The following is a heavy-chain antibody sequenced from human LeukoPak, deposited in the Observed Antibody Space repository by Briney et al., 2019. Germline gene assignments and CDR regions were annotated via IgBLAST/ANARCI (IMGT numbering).Heavy chain of an antibody. Sequence: SETLSLTCTVSGGAISSYYWSWIRQPAGKGLEWIGRIYSSGSTNYNASLKSRVTMSVDTSKNQFSLKLSSVTAADTAVYYCARDNEAAARAYDYWGQGTLVTVSS. V-gene: IGHV4-4*07. CDR2: IYSSGST. CDR3: ARDNEAAARAYDY. CDR1: GGAISSYY. J-gene: IGHJ4*02. D-gene: IGHD6-13*01.